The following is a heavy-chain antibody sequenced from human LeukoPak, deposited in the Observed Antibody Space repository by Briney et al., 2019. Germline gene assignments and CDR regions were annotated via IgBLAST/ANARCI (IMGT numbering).Heavy chain of an antibody. J-gene: IGHJ4*02. CDR1: GYTFTGYY. Sequence: GASVKVSCKASGYTFTGYYMHWVRQAPGQGLEWMGWINSNSGGTNYAQKFQGRVTMTRDTSISTAYMELSRLRSDDTAVYYCARQYCGGDCSPRGYWGQGTLVTVSS. D-gene: IGHD2-21*01. CDR3: ARQYCGGDCSPRGY. V-gene: IGHV1-2*02. CDR2: INSNSGGT.